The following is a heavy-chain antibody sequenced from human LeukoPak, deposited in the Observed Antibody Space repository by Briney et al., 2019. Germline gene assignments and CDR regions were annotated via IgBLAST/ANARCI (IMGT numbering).Heavy chain of an antibody. J-gene: IGHJ6*02. V-gene: IGHV1-8*01. CDR2: TNPNSGNT. CDR3: ARARTPLIAAAGTHYYYGLDV. Sequence: ASVKVSCKASGYTSTSYDINWVRHATGQGLEWMGWTNPNSGNTGYAQKFQGRVTMTRNTSISTAYMELSGLRSEDTAVYYCARARTPLIAAAGTHYYYGLDVWGQGTTVTVSS. D-gene: IGHD6-13*01. CDR1: GYTSTSYD.